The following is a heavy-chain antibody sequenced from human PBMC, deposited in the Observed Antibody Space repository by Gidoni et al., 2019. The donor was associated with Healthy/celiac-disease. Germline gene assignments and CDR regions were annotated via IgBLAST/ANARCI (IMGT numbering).Heavy chain of an antibody. D-gene: IGHD1-26*01. J-gene: IGHJ4*02. CDR3: AREGRYSGSYLDPDY. CDR2: ISSSSSYI. Sequence: EVQLVESGGGLVKPGGSLSLSCAASGFTFSSYSMNWVRQAPGKGLEWVSSISSSSSYIYYADSVKGRFTISRDNAKNSLYLQMNSLRAEDTAVYYCAREGRYSGSYLDPDYWGQGTLVTVSS. CDR1: GFTFSSYS. V-gene: IGHV3-21*01.